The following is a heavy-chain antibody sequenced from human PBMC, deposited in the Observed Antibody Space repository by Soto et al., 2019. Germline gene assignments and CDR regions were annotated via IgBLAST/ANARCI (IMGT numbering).Heavy chain of an antibody. J-gene: IGHJ4*02. CDR1: GYTLSSYG. V-gene: IGHV1-3*01. CDR3: ARGRSLFRAGDTSVNFFDY. CDR2: INGGNGDT. Sequence: VQLVQSEAEVKKPGASVKVSCKASGYTLSSYGIHWVRQAPGQRLEWMGWINGGNGDTMYAQKFQDRVTMTRGTSANTAYMEVSSLASKDTAVYYCARGRSLFRAGDTSVNFFDYWGQATLVTFSS. D-gene: IGHD1-26*01.